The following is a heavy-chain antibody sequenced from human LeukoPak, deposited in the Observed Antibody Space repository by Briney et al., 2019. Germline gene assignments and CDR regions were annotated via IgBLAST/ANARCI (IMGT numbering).Heavy chain of an antibody. J-gene: IGHJ6*02. V-gene: IGHV1-24*01. CDR2: FDPEDGET. Sequence: ASVKVSCKVSGYTLTELSMHWVRRAPGKGLEWMGGFDPEDGETIYAQKFQGRVTMTEDTSTDTAYMELSSLRSEDTAVYYCATNYGGNSYYYYGMDVWGRGTTVTVSS. CDR1: GYTLTELS. D-gene: IGHD4-23*01. CDR3: ATNYGGNSYYYYGMDV.